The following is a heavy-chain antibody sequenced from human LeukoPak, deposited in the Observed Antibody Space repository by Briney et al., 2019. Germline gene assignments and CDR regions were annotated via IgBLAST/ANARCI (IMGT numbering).Heavy chain of an antibody. CDR3: ARESDYDHYYYMDV. CDR2: IFHRGIP. Sequence: SETLSLTCAVSDYSITNSWWSWVRQSPGMRLEWIGQIFHRGIPNYNPSLKSRVTMSIDKSNNQVSLKMNSVTAADTAVYYCARESDYDHYYYMDVWGKGTTVTVSS. CDR1: DYSITNSW. D-gene: IGHD4-17*01. J-gene: IGHJ6*03. V-gene: IGHV4-4*02.